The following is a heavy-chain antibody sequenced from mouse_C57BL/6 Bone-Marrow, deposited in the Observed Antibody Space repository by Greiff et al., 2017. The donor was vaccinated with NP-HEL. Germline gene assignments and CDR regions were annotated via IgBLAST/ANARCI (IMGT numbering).Heavy chain of an antibody. Sequence: VKLQQPGAELVKPGASVKLSCKASGYTFTSYWMHWVKQRPGQGLEWIGMIHPNSGSTNYNEKFKSKATLTVDKSSSTAYMQLSSLTSEDSAVYYCARLTSNWDDDYWGQGTTLTVSS. CDR2: IHPNSGST. CDR1: GYTFTSYW. CDR3: ARLTSNWDDDY. D-gene: IGHD4-1*01. J-gene: IGHJ2*01. V-gene: IGHV1-64*01.